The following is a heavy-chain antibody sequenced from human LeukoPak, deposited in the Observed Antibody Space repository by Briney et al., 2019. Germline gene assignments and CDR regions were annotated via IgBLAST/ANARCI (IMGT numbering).Heavy chain of an antibody. V-gene: IGHV3-23*01. CDR1: GFTFSSYA. D-gene: IGHD2-2*01. J-gene: IGHJ4*02. CDR3: AKDGRSSTPGY. CDR2: ISGSGGST. Sequence: GGSLRLSCAASGFTFSSYAMSWVRQAPGKGLEWVSAISGSGGSTYYADSVKGGFTISRDNSKNTLYLQMNRLRAEDPAVYYCAKDGRSSTPGYWGQGTLVTVSS.